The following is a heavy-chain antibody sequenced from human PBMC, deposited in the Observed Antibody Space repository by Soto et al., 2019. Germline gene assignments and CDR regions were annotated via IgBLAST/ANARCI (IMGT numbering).Heavy chain of an antibody. CDR2: INGGGDSP. D-gene: IGHD3-10*01. CDR1: GFTFSNYA. J-gene: IGHJ4*02. Sequence: HLLESGGGLVHPGGSLRLSCTASGFTFSNYAMTWVRQGPGKGLQWVAGINGGGDSPHYADSVKGRFIISRDNSNNTLVLQMRSLRVDDTALYYCAKRGKFGGFDYWGQGTLLTVSS. V-gene: IGHV3-23*01. CDR3: AKRGKFGGFDY.